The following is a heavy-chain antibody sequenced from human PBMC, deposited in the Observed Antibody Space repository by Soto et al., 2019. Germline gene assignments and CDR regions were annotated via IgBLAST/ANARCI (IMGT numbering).Heavy chain of an antibody. V-gene: IGHV3-53*01. CDR3: ALIAAAGHDAFDI. D-gene: IGHD6-13*01. Sequence: GGSLRLSCAASGFTVSSNYMSWVRQAPGKGLEWVSVIYSSSSIYYADSVKGRFTISRDNAKNTLYLQMNSLRAEDTAVYYCALIAAAGHDAFDIWGQGTMVTVSS. J-gene: IGHJ3*02. CDR1: GFTVSSNY. CDR2: IYSSSSI.